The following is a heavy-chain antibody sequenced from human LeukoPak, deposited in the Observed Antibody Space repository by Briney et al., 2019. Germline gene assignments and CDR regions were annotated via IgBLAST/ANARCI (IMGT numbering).Heavy chain of an antibody. J-gene: IGHJ6*02. CDR2: ITTGSTI. CDR1: TYSFSRFS. V-gene: IGHV3-48*04. CDR3: ARVGILIGYSDYYYGMDV. D-gene: IGHD3-9*01. Sequence: GSLRLSCESSTYSFSRFSMNWVRQAPGKGLEWVSCITTGSTIYYADSVKGRFTISRDNAKNSLYLQINSLRAEDTAVYYCARVGILIGYSDYYYGMDVWGQGTTVTVSS.